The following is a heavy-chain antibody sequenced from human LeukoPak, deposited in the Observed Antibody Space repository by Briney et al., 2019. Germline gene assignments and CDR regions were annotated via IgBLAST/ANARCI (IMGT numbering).Heavy chain of an antibody. V-gene: IGHV4-4*02. D-gene: IGHD3-10*01. CDR1: LDSTTSNF. CDR2: IHRSGSP. Sequence: SETLSLTCTVSLDSTTSNFWSWVRQPPGKGLEWIGEIHRSGSPNYNPSLQSRVTISIDRSRNQIVLELSSVTAADTAVYYCAREILGGFNPGTYWGQGTLVTVSS. CDR3: AREILGGFNPGTY. J-gene: IGHJ4*02.